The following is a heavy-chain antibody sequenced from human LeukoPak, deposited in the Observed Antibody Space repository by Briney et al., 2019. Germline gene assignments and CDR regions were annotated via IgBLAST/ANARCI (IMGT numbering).Heavy chain of an antibody. V-gene: IGHV1-18*01. J-gene: IGHJ4*02. CDR1: GYTFTSYG. CDR2: ISAYNGNT. CDR3: ARGYTIFGALDY. Sequence: GASVKVSCKAPGYTFTSYGISWVRQAPGQGLEWMGGISAYNGNTNYAQKLQGRVTMTTDTSTSTAHMGLRSLRSDDTAVYYCARGYTIFGALDYWGQGTLVTVSS. D-gene: IGHD3-3*01.